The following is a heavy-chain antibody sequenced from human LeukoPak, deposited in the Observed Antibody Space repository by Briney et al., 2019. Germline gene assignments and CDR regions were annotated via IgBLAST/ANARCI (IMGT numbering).Heavy chain of an antibody. CDR1: GGSFSGYY. Sequence: SETLSLTCAVYGGSFSGYYWSWIRQPPGKGLEWIGEINHSGSTNYNPSLKSRVTISVENSKNHVSLRLSSVTAADTAVYYCGRGRPRVAGRIFGVGNWFDPWGQGTLVTVSS. V-gene: IGHV4-34*01. D-gene: IGHD3-3*02. J-gene: IGHJ5*02. CDR2: INHSGST. CDR3: GRGRPRVAGRIFGVGNWFDP.